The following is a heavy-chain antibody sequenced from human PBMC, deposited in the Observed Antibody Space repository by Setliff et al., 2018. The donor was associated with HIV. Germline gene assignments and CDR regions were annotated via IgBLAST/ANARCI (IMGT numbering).Heavy chain of an antibody. CDR2: INHSGST. Sequence: SETLSLTCAVYGGSFSGYYWSWIRQPPGKGLEWIGEINHSGSTNYNPSLKSRVTISIDTSKNQFSLKLSSVTAADTAVYYCAIRADGLKGYYEFFQQWGQGTLVTVSS. CDR1: GGSFSGYY. V-gene: IGHV4-34*01. CDR3: AIRADGLKGYYEFFQQ. D-gene: IGHD3-22*01. J-gene: IGHJ1*01.